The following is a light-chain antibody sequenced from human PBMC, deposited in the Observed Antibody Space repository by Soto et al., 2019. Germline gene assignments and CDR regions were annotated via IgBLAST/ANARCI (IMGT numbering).Light chain of an antibody. CDR1: QKISGY. J-gene: IGKJ5*01. CDR2: DAS. V-gene: IGKV3-20*01. CDR3: QQYGSSPIT. Sequence: DIFLTQSPATLSLSPGQLATLSFRASQKISGYLAWYQQKPGQAPRLLIYDASNRATGIPDRLSGSGSGTDFTLTISRLEPEDFAVYYCQQYGSSPITFGQGTRLEIK.